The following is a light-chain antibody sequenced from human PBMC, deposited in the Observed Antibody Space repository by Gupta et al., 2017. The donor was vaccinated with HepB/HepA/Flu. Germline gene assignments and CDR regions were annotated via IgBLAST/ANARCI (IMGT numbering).Light chain of an antibody. CDR3: QQLNSYPPWT. Sequence: DIQLTQSPSFLSASVGDRVTITCRASQGISTYLAWYQQNPGKAPKVLIYAASRLQSGVPSRFSGSGSGTEFTLTISSLKPEDSATYYCQQLNSYPPWTFGQGTKVEIK. V-gene: IGKV1-9*01. CDR2: AAS. CDR1: QGISTY. J-gene: IGKJ1*01.